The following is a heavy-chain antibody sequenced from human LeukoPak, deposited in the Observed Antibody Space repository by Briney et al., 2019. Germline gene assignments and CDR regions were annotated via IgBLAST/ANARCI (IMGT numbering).Heavy chain of an antibody. D-gene: IGHD6-6*01. J-gene: IGHJ4*02. Sequence: GGSLRLFCAASGFTFSSYAMSWARQAPGEGLEWVSAISGSGISTYYADSVKGRFTISRDNSKNTLYLQMNSLRAEDTAVYYCAMLSSSSSDYWGQGTLVTVSS. CDR2: ISGSGIST. CDR1: GFTFSSYA. CDR3: AMLSSSSSDY. V-gene: IGHV3-23*01.